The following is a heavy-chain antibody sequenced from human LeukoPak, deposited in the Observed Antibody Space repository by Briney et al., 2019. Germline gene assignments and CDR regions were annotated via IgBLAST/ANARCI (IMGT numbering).Heavy chain of an antibody. J-gene: IGHJ4*02. Sequence: GGSLRLSSAASGFTFSSYAMSWVRQAPGKGLEWVSAISGSGGSTYYADSVKGRFTISRDNSKNTLYLQMNSPRAEDTAVYYCAKDRGPHSGTSNWGQGTLVTVSS. CDR3: AKDRGPHSGTSN. V-gene: IGHV3-23*01. CDR1: GFTFSSYA. D-gene: IGHD2-2*01. CDR2: ISGSGGST.